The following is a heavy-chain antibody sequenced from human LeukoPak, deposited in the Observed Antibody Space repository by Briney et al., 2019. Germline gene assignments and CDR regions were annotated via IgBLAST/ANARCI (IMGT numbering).Heavy chain of an antibody. J-gene: IGHJ5*02. Sequence: GASVKVSCKASGYTFTSYGISWVRQAPGQGLKWMGWISAYNGNTNYAQKLQGRVTMTTDTTTSTAYMELRSLRSDDTAVYYCARVSVRCSSTSCYLASWFDPWGQGTLVTVSS. CDR1: GYTFTSYG. D-gene: IGHD2-2*01. V-gene: IGHV1-18*01. CDR3: ARVSVRCSSTSCYLASWFDP. CDR2: ISAYNGNT.